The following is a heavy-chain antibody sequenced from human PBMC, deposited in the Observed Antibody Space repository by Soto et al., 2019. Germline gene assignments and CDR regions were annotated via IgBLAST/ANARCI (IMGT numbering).Heavy chain of an antibody. J-gene: IGHJ3*02. D-gene: IGHD6-13*01. V-gene: IGHV4-31*03. CDR3: ARFYNGGQLVLTDTDDAFDI. CDR1: GGSISSGGYY. Sequence: PSETLSLTCTVSGGSISSGGYYWSWIRQHPGKGLEWIGYIYYSGSTYYNPSLKSRVTISVDTSKNQFSLKLSSVTAADTAVYYCARFYNGGQLVLTDTDDAFDIWGQGTMVTVSS. CDR2: IYYSGST.